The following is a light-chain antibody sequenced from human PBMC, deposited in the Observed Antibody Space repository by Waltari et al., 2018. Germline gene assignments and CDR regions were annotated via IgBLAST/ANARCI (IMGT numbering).Light chain of an antibody. Sequence: QSALTPPASVSGYTGQSNTISCTGTSNDVGGYKYVSWYQPHTGKATKLMIYDVSKRAAGGSNRCPCSNSCNAASLTIAGLQAEDEADYDCISDTSSSTWGFGGGTKLPIL. CDR3: ISDTSSSTWG. J-gene: IGLJ3*02. CDR2: DVS. CDR1: SNDVGGYKY. V-gene: IGLV2-14*01.